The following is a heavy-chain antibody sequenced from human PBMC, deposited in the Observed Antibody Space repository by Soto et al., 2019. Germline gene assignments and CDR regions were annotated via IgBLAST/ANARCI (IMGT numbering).Heavy chain of an antibody. CDR3: AKVFLNHYQGDY. CDR2: ISYDGSNK. J-gene: IGHJ4*02. V-gene: IGHV3-30*18. Sequence: AGGSLRLSCAASGFTFSSYGMHWVRQAPGKGLEWVAVISYDGSNKYYADSVKGRFTISRDNSKNTLYLQMNSLRAEDTAVYYCAKVFLNHYQGDYWGQGTLVTVSS. D-gene: IGHD2-2*01. CDR1: GFTFSSYG.